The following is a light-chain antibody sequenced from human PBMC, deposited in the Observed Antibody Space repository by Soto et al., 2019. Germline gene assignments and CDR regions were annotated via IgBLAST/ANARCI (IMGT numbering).Light chain of an antibody. CDR1: QSINTW. V-gene: IGKV1-5*03. CDR2: KAS. CDR3: QQYNSYSRT. J-gene: IGKJ1*01. Sequence: DIQMTQSPSTLSGSVGDRVTITCRASQSINTWLAWYQQKPGKAPKLLIYKASSLESGVPSRFSGSGSGTEFTLTISSLQPDDFATYYCQQYNSYSRTCGQGTKVDI.